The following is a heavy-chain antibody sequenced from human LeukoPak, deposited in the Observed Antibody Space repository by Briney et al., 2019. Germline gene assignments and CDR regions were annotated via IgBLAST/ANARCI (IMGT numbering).Heavy chain of an antibody. D-gene: IGHD3/OR15-3a*01. CDR1: GFTFSSYA. Sequence: GGSLRLSCAASGFTFSSYAMSWVRQTPGKGLEWVSSINDSGGSTYYADSVKGRFTISSGSSKNTLYLQMNSLRAEDTAVYYCAKGVGLALDAFDIWGQGTMATVSS. CDR3: AKGVGLALDAFDI. V-gene: IGHV3-23*01. J-gene: IGHJ3*02. CDR2: INDSGGST.